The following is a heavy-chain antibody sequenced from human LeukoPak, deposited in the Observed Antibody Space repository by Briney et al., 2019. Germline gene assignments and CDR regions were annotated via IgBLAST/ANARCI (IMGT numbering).Heavy chain of an antibody. CDR2: ISSSSSSYI. CDR3: ARQRVVVAATPEFDAFDI. J-gene: IGHJ3*02. CDR1: GFTFSSYS. V-gene: IGHV3-21*01. Sequence: PGGALRLSCAASGFTFSSYSMNWVRQAPGKGLEWVSSISSSSSSYIYYADSVKGRFTISRDNAKNSLYLQMNSLRAEDTAVYYCARQRVVVAATPEFDAFDIWGQGTMVTVSS. D-gene: IGHD2-15*01.